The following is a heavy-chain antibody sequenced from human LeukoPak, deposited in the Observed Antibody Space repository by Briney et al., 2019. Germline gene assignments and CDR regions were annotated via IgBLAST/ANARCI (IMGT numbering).Heavy chain of an antibody. CDR3: VVYVWGAHFDY. J-gene: IGHJ4*02. V-gene: IGHV1-2*02. CDR1: GYTFTGYY. D-gene: IGHD3-16*01. Sequence: ASVKVSCKSSGYTFTGYYMHWVRQAPGQGLEWMGWINPNSGGTNYAQKFQGRVTMTRDTSISTAYMELSRLRSDDTAVYYCVVYVWGAHFDYWGQGTLVTVSS. CDR2: INPNSGGT.